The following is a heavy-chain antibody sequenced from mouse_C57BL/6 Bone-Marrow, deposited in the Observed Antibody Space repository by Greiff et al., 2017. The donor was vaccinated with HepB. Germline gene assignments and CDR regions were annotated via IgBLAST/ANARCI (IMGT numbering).Heavy chain of an antibody. Sequence: VQLQQSGAELMKPGASVKLSCTATGYTFTGYWIEWVKQRPGHGLEWIGEILPGSGSTNYNEKFKGKATFTTDTTSNTAYMQLSSLTTEDSAIYDCASLKFSTTVPGFFDYWGKGTTLTVSS. D-gene: IGHD1-1*01. CDR1: GYTFTGYW. CDR3: ASLKFSTTVPGFFDY. CDR2: ILPGSGST. J-gene: IGHJ2*01. V-gene: IGHV1-9*01.